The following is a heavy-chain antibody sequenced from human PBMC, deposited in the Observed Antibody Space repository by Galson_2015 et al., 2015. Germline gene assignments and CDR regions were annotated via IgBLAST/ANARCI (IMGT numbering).Heavy chain of an antibody. CDR1: GFTFSSYA. CDR2: ISYDGSNK. Sequence: SLRLSCAASGFTFSSYAMHWVRQAPGKGLEWVAVISYDGSNKYYADSVKGRFTISRDNPKNTLYLQMNSLRAEDTAVYYCARDRGYCSGGSCLHMDVWGKGTTVTVSS. V-gene: IGHV3-30-3*01. CDR3: ARDRGYCSGGSCLHMDV. J-gene: IGHJ6*03. D-gene: IGHD2-15*01.